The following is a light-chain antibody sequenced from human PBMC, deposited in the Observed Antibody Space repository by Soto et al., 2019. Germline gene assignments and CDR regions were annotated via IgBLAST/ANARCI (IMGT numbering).Light chain of an antibody. J-gene: IGLJ3*02. V-gene: IGLV1-44*01. CDR2: NNN. Sequence: QTVVTQPPSASGTPGQRVTISCSGSSSNIGSNTITWYQQLPGTAPKLLIYNNNQRPSGVPDRFSGSKSGTSASLAISGLQSGDEADYYCATWDDRLNGWVFGGGTKLTVL. CDR1: SSNIGSNT. CDR3: ATWDDRLNGWV.